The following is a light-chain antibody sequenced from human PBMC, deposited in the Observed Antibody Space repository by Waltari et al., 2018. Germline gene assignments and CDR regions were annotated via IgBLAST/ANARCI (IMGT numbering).Light chain of an antibody. CDR3: QQYDGSILT. J-gene: IGKJ4*01. V-gene: IGKV3-20*01. CDR2: GAS. CDR1: QTINNNF. Sequence: IVLTQSPDTLSLSPGQRATLSCRASQTINNNFLVWYQQKPGQAPRRLIHGASSRATGCPDRFSGSGSGTDFTLTISRLEPEDVAVYYCQQYDGSILTFGGGTKVEI.